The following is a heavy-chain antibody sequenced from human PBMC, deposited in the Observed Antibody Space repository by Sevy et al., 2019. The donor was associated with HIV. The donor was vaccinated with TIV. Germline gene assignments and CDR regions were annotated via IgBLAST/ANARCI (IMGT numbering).Heavy chain of an antibody. V-gene: IGHV3-23*01. CDR2: IYGSGDST. Sequence: GGSLRLSCAASAFSFNTYAMSWVRRAPGKGLEWVSTIYGSGDSTFYSDSVKGRFTISRDNSKNTIYLQLNSLRAEDMAVYYGAKPRGSFNYDYWGEGTRVTVSS. CDR3: AKPRGSFNYDY. CDR1: AFSFNTYA. D-gene: IGHD3-16*01. J-gene: IGHJ4*02.